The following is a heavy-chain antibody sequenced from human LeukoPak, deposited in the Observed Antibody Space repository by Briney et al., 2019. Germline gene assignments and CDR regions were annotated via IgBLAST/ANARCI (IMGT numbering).Heavy chain of an antibody. CDR3: ARESNLHSGMDV. J-gene: IGHJ6*02. CDR1: GFTVSSNY. D-gene: IGHD4-11*01. V-gene: IGHV3-66*01. CDR2: IYSGGST. Sequence: GSLRLSCAASGFTVSSNYMSWVRQAPGKGLEWVSVIYSGGSTYYADSVKGRFAISRDNSKDTLYLQMNSLRAEDTAVYYCARESNLHSGMDVWGQGTTVTVSS.